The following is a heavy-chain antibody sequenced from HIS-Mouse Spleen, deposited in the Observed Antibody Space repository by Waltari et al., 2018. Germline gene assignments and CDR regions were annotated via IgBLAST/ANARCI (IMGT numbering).Heavy chain of an antibody. V-gene: IGHV4-34*01. CDR1: GGSFRGYY. CDR2: INHSGST. CDR3: ARGGWEYAFDI. J-gene: IGHJ3*02. D-gene: IGHD1-26*01. Sequence: QVQLQQWGAGLLKRSETLSLTCASYGGSFRGYYWCWSRQPPGKGLAWIGEINHSGSTNYNPSLKSRVTISVDTSKNQFSLKLSSVTAADTAVYYCARGGWEYAFDIWGQGTMVTVSS.